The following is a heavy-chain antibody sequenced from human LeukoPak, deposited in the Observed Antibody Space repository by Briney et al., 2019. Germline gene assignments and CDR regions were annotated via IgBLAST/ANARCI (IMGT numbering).Heavy chain of an antibody. Sequence: GGSLRLSCAASGFTFNNYGMHWVRQAPGKGLEWVAVISYDGRNKHYPDSVKGRFTISRDNSKNTLYLQMNSLRAEDTAVYYCAKRSRRLTLVRGVPREDVWGQGTTVTVSS. V-gene: IGHV3-30*18. D-gene: IGHD3-10*01. J-gene: IGHJ6*02. CDR2: ISYDGRNK. CDR3: AKRSRRLTLVRGVPREDV. CDR1: GFTFNNYG.